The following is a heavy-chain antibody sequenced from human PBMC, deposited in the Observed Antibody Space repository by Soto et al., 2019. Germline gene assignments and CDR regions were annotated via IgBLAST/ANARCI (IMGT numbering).Heavy chain of an antibody. V-gene: IGHV1-69*06. D-gene: IGHD3-22*01. CDR1: GGTFSSYA. CDR2: IIPIFGTA. Sequence: GASVKVSCKASGGTFSSYAISWVRQAPGQGLEWMGGIIPIFGTANYAQKFQGRVTITADKSTSTAYMELSSLRSEDTAVYYCARWAGGTIVVDAFDIWGQGTMVTVSS. J-gene: IGHJ3*02. CDR3: ARWAGGTIVVDAFDI.